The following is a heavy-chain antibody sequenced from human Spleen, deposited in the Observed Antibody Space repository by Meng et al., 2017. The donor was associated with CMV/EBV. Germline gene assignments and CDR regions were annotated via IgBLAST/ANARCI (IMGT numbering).Heavy chain of an antibody. J-gene: IGHJ4*02. CDR3: ARPSRRENSGDYPPKY. D-gene: IGHD3-10*01. CDR2: ISTSSNYI. CDR1: GYAFSDYW. Sequence: GGSLRLSCVGSGYAFSDYWMSWVRRAPGKGLDWVSSISTSSNYIEYADSVKGRFTISRDNAKNSLYLQMHSLRAEDTAVYYCARPSRRENSGDYPPKYWGQGTLVTVSS. V-gene: IGHV3-21*01.